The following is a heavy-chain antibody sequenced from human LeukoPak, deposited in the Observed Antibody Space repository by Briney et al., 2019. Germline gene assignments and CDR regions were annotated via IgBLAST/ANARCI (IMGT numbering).Heavy chain of an antibody. CDR2: IYYSGST. Sequence: SETLSLTCTVSGGSVSSYYWSWIRQPPGKGLEWIGYIYYSGSTNYNPSLKSRVTISVDTSKNQFSLKLSSVTAADTAVYYCAGGSLGYYYDSSGPHDAFDIWGQGTMVTVSS. CDR1: GGSVSSYY. D-gene: IGHD3-22*01. J-gene: IGHJ3*02. CDR3: AGGSLGYYYDSSGPHDAFDI. V-gene: IGHV4-59*02.